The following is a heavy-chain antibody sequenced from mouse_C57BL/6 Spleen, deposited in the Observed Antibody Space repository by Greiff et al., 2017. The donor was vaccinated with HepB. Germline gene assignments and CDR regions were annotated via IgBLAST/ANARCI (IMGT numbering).Heavy chain of an antibody. CDR2: IDPSDSYT. CDR3: AGRRDYDDYAMDY. J-gene: IGHJ4*01. V-gene: IGHV1-50*01. CDR1: GYTFTSYW. Sequence: QVQLKESGAELVKPGASVKLSCKASGYTFTSYWMQWVKQRPGQGLEWIGEIDPSDSYTNYNQKFKGKATLTVDTSSSTAYMQLSSLTSEDSAVYYCAGRRDYDDYAMDYWGQGTSVTVSS. D-gene: IGHD2-4*01.